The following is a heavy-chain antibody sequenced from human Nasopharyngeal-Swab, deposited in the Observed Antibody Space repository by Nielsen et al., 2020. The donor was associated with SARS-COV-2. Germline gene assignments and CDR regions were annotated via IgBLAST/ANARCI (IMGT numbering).Heavy chain of an antibody. CDR3: ATGREHYYYYMDV. CDR2: IYPGDSDT. D-gene: IGHD1-1*01. Sequence: GESLKISCKGSGYSFTSYWIGWVRQVPGKGLEWMGIIYPGDSDTRYSPSFQGQVTISADKSISTAYLQWSSLKASDTAMYYCATGREHYYYYMDVWGKGTTVTVSS. CDR1: GYSFTSYW. V-gene: IGHV5-51*01. J-gene: IGHJ6*03.